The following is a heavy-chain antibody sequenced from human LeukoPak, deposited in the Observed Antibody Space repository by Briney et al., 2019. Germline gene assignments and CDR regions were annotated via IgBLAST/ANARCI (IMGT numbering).Heavy chain of an antibody. CDR2: INPNSGGT. Sequence: GASVKDSCKASGYTFTNYYIHWVRQAPGQGLEWLGWINPNSGGTNYAQRFQGRVTMTRDTSISTAYMELSGLKSDDTAVYYCARAGGPYDYWGQGTLVTVSS. D-gene: IGHD6-25*01. V-gene: IGHV1-2*02. CDR3: ARAGGPYDY. CDR1: GYTFTNYY. J-gene: IGHJ4*02.